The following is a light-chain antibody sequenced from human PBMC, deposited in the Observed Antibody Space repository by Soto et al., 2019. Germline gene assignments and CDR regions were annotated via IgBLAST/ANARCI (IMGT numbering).Light chain of an antibody. J-gene: IGKJ4*01. CDR1: QSVSSY. CDR3: QQRSNWPPALT. V-gene: IGKV3-11*01. Sequence: EIVLTQSPATLSLSPGERATLSCRASQSVSSYLAWYQQKPGQAPRLLIYDASNMATGIPARFSGSGSGTDFNLTISSLEPEDFAVYYCQQRSNWPPALTFGGGTKVEIK. CDR2: DAS.